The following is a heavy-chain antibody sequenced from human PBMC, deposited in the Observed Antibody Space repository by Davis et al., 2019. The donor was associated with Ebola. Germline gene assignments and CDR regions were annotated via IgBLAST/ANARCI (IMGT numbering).Heavy chain of an antibody. CDR3: ARGSPDGGTGTTY. J-gene: IGHJ4*02. Sequence: SVKVSSKASEGTFSSYAISWVRQAPGQGLEWMGRIIPILGIANYAQKFQGRVTITADKSTSTAYMELSSLRSEDTAVYYCARGSPDGGTGTTYWGQGTLVTVSS. CDR2: IIPILGIA. V-gene: IGHV1-69*04. D-gene: IGHD1-7*01. CDR1: EGTFSSYA.